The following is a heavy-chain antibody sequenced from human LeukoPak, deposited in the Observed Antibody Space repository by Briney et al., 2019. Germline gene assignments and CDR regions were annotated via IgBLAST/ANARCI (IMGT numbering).Heavy chain of an antibody. Sequence: PGGSLRLSCAASGFTFSTFAMHWVRQAPGKGLEWVAVISYDGNNKYYADSVKGRFTISRDNSKNTLYLQMNSLRAEDTAVFYCARSGDYYDITGYYYAALDIWGQGTLVTVSS. CDR2: ISYDGNNK. D-gene: IGHD3-22*01. CDR1: GFTFSTFA. V-gene: IGHV3-30-3*01. CDR3: ARSGDYYDITGYYYAALDI. J-gene: IGHJ3*02.